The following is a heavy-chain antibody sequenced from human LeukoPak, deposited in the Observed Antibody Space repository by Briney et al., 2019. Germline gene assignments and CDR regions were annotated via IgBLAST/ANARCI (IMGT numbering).Heavy chain of an antibody. CDR2: IRYDGSNK. D-gene: IGHD5-18*01. V-gene: IGHV3-30*02. CDR3: AKPYTAMVNFDY. CDR1: GFTFSSYS. J-gene: IGHJ4*02. Sequence: GGSLRLSCAASGFTFSSYSMNWVRQAPGKGLEWVAFIRYDGSNKYYADSVKGRFTISRDNSKNTLYLQMNSLRAEDTAVYYCAKPYTAMVNFDYWGQGTLVTVSS.